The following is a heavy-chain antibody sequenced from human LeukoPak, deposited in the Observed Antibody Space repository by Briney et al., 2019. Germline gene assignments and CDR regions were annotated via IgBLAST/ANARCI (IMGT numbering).Heavy chain of an antibody. J-gene: IGHJ4*02. Sequence: GGSLRVSCAASGFTFSSNAMHWVRQAPGKGLEWVAVISYDGSNKYYADSVKGRFTISRDNSKNTLYLQMNSLRAEDTAVYYCARWTATSFDYWGQGTLVTVSS. CDR1: GFTFSSNA. D-gene: IGHD6-25*01. CDR3: ARWTATSFDY. V-gene: IGHV3-30-3*01. CDR2: ISYDGSNK.